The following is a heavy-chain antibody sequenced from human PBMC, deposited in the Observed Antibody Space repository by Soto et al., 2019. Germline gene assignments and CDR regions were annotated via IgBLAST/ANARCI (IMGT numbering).Heavy chain of an antibody. D-gene: IGHD6-13*01. CDR2: INHSGST. CDR3: AMVSRSSSQY. J-gene: IGHJ4*02. V-gene: IGHV4-34*01. CDR1: GGSFSGYY. Sequence: SETLSLTCAVYGGSFSGYYWSWIRQPPGKGLEWIGEINHSGSTNYNPSLKSRVTISVDTSKNQFSLKLSSVNAADTAVYYCAMVSRSSSQYWGQGTLVTVSS.